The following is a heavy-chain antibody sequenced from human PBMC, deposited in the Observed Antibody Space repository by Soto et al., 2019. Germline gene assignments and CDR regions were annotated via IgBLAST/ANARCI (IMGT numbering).Heavy chain of an antibody. J-gene: IGHJ4*02. V-gene: IGHV4-59*01. CDR3: AGLRGYAGSPIDY. CDR1: GGSIIGGY. CDR2: ISYSGNT. Sequence: PSETLSLTWTVSGGSIIGGYWSGIGQPPGKGLEWIGYISYSGNTKYNPSLKSRVTMSVDTPKNQFSLRLSSVTTADTAVYYCAGLRGYAGSPIDYWGQGTLVTVSS. D-gene: IGHD2-15*01.